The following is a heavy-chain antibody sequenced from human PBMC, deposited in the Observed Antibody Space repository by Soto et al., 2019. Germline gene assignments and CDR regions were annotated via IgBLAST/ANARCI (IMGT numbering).Heavy chain of an antibody. V-gene: IGHV4-30-2*01. CDR1: GGSVSGATYS. J-gene: IGHJ4*02. CDR3: ARRREFDY. Sequence: TLSLACGVSGGSVSGATYSWNWIRQPPGKGLEWIGYIFPSGTTYYNPSLNSRVTISIDVSKNQFSLSLRSLTAADTAVYYCARRREFDYWSQGTLVTVSS. CDR2: IFPSGTT.